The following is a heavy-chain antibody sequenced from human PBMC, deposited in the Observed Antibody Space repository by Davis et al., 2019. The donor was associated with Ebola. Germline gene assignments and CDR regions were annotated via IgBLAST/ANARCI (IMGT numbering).Heavy chain of an antibody. D-gene: IGHD3-22*01. J-gene: IGHJ4*02. Sequence: SVKVSCKASGGTFSSYAISWVRQAPGQGLEWMGRIIPILGTANYAQKFQGRVTMTEDTSTDTAYMELSSLRSEDTAVYYCATDLHYYDSSGYYGWGQGTLVTVSS. CDR3: ATDLHYYDSSGYYG. V-gene: IGHV1-69*04. CDR2: IIPILGTA. CDR1: GGTFSSYA.